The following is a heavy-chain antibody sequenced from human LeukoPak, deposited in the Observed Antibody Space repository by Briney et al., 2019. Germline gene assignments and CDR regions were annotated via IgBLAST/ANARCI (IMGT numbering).Heavy chain of an antibody. CDR2: VHPSEGT. Sequence: PSETLSLTCAVSGGSFSHSNWWTWVRPSPGKGLEWIGEVHPSEGTNYNPSLKSRVTISLDKSKNQFSLELNSVTAADTAIYYCATYYDRSGYKLEYWGQGTLVTVSS. D-gene: IGHD3-22*01. J-gene: IGHJ4*02. CDR3: ATYYDRSGYKLEY. CDR1: GGSFSHSNW. V-gene: IGHV4-4*02.